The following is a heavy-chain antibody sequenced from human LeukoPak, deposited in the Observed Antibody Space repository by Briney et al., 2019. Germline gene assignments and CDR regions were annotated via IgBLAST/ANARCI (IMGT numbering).Heavy chain of an antibody. CDR1: GSIFTSYW. D-gene: IGHD6-13*01. Sequence: PGGSLEISGQGSGSIFTSYWIGWVRQLPGKGLEWMGIIYPGDSATRYSPSFQGQVTISADKSISTAYLQWSSLKASGTAMYYCARQASIAAAGYGEPFDYWGQGTLVTVSS. CDR2: IYPGDSAT. CDR3: ARQASIAAAGYGEPFDY. V-gene: IGHV5-51*01. J-gene: IGHJ4*02.